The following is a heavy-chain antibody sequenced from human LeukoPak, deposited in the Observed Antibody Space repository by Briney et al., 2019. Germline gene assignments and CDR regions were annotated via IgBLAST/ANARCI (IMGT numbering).Heavy chain of an antibody. CDR1: GGTFISYA. D-gene: IGHD1-26*01. Sequence: GASVKVSCKASGGTFISYAISWVRQAPGQGLEWMGGIIPIFGTANYAQKFQGRVTITADESTSTAYMELSSLRSEDTAVYYCARLAGEWEQTRWFDPWGQGTLVTVSS. J-gene: IGHJ5*02. CDR2: IIPIFGTA. CDR3: ARLAGEWEQTRWFDP. V-gene: IGHV1-69*13.